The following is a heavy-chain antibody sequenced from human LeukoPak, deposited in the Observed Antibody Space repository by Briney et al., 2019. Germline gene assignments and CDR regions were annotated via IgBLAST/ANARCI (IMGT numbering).Heavy chain of an antibody. D-gene: IGHD4-17*01. V-gene: IGHV3-7*01. J-gene: IGHJ4*02. CDR3: ARAAYGDYDDY. CDR1: GFTFSSYW. CDR2: IKQDGSEK. Sequence: PGGSLRLSCAASGFTFSSYWMSWVRQAPGPGLEWVANIKQDGSEKYYVDSVKGRFTISRDNAKNSLYLQMNSLRAEDTAVYYCARAAYGDYDDYWGQGTLVTVSS.